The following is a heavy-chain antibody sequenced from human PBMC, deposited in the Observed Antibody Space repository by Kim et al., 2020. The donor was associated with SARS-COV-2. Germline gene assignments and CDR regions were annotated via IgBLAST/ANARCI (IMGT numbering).Heavy chain of an antibody. CDR3: ARGLLWFGELYFDY. Sequence: ASVKVSCKASGYIFSNYAMNWVRQAPGQGLEWMGWINTNTGNPTFAQGFTGRFVFSLDTSVSTAYLQLSSLKAEDTAVYFCARGLLWFGELYFDYWGQGT. D-gene: IGHD3-10*01. CDR2: INTNTGNP. CDR1: GYIFSNYA. J-gene: IGHJ4*02. V-gene: IGHV7-4-1*02.